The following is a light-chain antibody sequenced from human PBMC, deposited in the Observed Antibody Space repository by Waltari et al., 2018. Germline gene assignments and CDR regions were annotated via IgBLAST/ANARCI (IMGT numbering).Light chain of an antibody. Sequence: EIMMTQSPATLSVSPGERANLSCRASQSLNNNLAWYQQRPGQAPRLLFYGTSTRATGVPDRFSGSGSETDFTLTISSLQSEDFAVYYCQQYNYWPRTFGQGTKVEI. CDR1: QSLNNN. CDR3: QQYNYWPRT. J-gene: IGKJ1*01. CDR2: GTS. V-gene: IGKV3-15*01.